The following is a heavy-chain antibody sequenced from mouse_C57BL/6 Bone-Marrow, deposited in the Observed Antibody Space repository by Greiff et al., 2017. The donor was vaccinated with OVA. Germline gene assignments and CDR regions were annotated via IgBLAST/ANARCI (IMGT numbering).Heavy chain of an antibody. CDR3: TRYDYETPFDY. V-gene: IGHV1-5*01. CDR1: GYTFTSYW. CDR2: IYPGNSDT. D-gene: IGHD2-4*01. Sequence: VQLQQSGTVLARPGASVKMSCKTSGYTFTSYWMHWVKQRPGQGLEWIGAIYPGNSDTSYNQKFKGKATLTAVTSASTAYMELSSLTNEDSAVYYCTRYDYETPFDYWGQGTTLTVSS. J-gene: IGHJ2*01.